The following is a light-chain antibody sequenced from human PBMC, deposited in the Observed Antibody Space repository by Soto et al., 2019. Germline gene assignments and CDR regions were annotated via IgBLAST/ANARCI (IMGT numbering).Light chain of an antibody. CDR3: QQFYSTPT. Sequence: DIPLTQSPSSLSASVGDRVTITCRASQNIRIYLNWYQHKPGKAPNLLINAASNLQSGVPSRFSGSGSGTDFTLTISSLQLEDFATYYCQQFYSTPTFGQGTKVEIK. CDR1: QNIRIY. V-gene: IGKV1-39*01. CDR2: AAS. J-gene: IGKJ1*01.